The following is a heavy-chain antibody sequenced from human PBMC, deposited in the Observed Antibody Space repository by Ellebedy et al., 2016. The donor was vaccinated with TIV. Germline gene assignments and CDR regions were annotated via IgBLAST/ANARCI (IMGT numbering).Heavy chain of an antibody. V-gene: IGHV4-34*01. CDR2: INHSGST. CDR1: GGSFSGYY. D-gene: IGHD3-3*01. Sequence: SETLSLTXAVYGGSFSGYYWSWIRQPPGKGLEWIGEINHSGSTNYNPSLKSRVTISVDTSKNQFSLKLSSVTAADTAVYYCARAYDFWSGYLTGQYYFDYWGQGTLVTVSS. J-gene: IGHJ4*02. CDR3: ARAYDFWSGYLTGQYYFDY.